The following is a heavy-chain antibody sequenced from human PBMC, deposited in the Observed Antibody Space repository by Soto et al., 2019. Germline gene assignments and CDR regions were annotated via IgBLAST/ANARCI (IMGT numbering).Heavy chain of an antibody. J-gene: IGHJ6*03. Sequence: QVQLQESGPGLVKPSETLSVTCTVSGGSISRYYWSWIRQPPGKGLEWIGYIYYNGSTNYNPSLKSRVTISVDTSKNQFSLKLSSVTAADTAVYYCARDRAYCSGASRYAGSNYYYYMDVWGKGTTVTVSS. CDR1: GGSISRYY. V-gene: IGHV4-59*01. D-gene: IGHD2-2*01. CDR3: ARDRAYCSGASRYAGSNYYYYMDV. CDR2: IYYNGST.